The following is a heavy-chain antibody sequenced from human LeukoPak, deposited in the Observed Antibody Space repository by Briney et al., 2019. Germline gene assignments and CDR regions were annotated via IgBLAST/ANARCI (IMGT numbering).Heavy chain of an antibody. Sequence: PSETLSLTCTVSGGSISSSSYYWGWIRQPPGKGLEWIGSIYYSGSTYYNPSLKSRVTISVDTSKNQFSLKLSSVTAADTAVYYCARLDERDGYNYNHFDYWGQGTLVTVSS. CDR2: IYYSGST. D-gene: IGHD5-24*01. J-gene: IGHJ4*02. CDR1: GGSISSSSYY. V-gene: IGHV4-39*01. CDR3: ARLDERDGYNYNHFDY.